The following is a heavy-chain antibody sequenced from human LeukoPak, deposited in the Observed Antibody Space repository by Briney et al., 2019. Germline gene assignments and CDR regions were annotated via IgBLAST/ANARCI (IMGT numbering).Heavy chain of an antibody. Sequence: GRSLRLSCAASGFTFSSYGMHWVRQAPGKGLEWVAVIWYDGSNKYYADSVKGRFTISRDNSKNTLYLQMNSLRAEDTAVYYCARDVGIAVAGPYYWGQGTLVTVSS. CDR1: GFTFSSYG. D-gene: IGHD6-19*01. V-gene: IGHV3-33*01. CDR3: ARDVGIAVAGPYY. CDR2: IWYDGSNK. J-gene: IGHJ4*02.